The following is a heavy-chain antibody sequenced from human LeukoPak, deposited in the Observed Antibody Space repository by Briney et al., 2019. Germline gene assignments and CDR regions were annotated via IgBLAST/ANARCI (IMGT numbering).Heavy chain of an antibody. Sequence: SETLSLTCAVYGGSFSGYYWSWLRQPPGKGLEWIGEINHSGSTNYNPSLKSRVTISVDTSKNQFSLKLSSVTAADTAVYYCASSAMVRGVDYWGQGTLVTVSS. CDR2: INHSGST. V-gene: IGHV4-34*01. CDR3: ASSAMVRGVDY. J-gene: IGHJ4*02. CDR1: GGSFSGYY. D-gene: IGHD3-10*01.